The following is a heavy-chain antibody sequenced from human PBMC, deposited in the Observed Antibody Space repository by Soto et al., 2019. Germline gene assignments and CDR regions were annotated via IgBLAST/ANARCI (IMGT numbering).Heavy chain of an antibody. CDR3: ARDLAAGDY. V-gene: IGHV1-46*01. Sequence: QVQLVQSGAEVKKHGASVKLSCKASGYTFINYYIHWVRQAPGQGLEWMGIFNPTSGSTNYAQKFQGRVTLTMNTSTRTVYMELSSLRFDDTAVYYCARDLAAGDYWGQGTLVTVSS. D-gene: IGHD6-13*01. CDR1: GYTFINYY. CDR2: FNPTSGST. J-gene: IGHJ4*02.